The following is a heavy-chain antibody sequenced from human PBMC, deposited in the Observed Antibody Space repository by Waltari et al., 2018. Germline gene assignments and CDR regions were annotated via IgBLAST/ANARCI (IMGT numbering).Heavy chain of an antibody. D-gene: IGHD7-27*01. CDR2: IESDESRT. CDR1: GFTFSRYW. Sequence: EVQLVESGGALVQSGGSLRLSCATSGFTFSRYWMHWVRQAPGKGLMWVSHIESDESRTTYADSVKGRFTISRDNAKNTVYLQMNNLRDEDTAVYYCVRDEPGDGLDYWGQGTLVTVSS. CDR3: VRDEPGDGLDY. V-gene: IGHV3-74*03. J-gene: IGHJ4*02.